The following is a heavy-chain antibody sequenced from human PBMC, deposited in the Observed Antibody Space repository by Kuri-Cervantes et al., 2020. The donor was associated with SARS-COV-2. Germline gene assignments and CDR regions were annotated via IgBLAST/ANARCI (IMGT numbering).Heavy chain of an antibody. V-gene: IGHV3-23*01. Sequence: LSLTCVASGFTFSSYAMSWVRQAPGKGLEWVSAISGSGGSTYYADSVKGRFTISRDNSKNTLYLQMNSLRAEDTAVYYCAKGVAAADSYYFDYWGQGTLVTVSS. CDR2: ISGSGGST. CDR3: AKGVAAADSYYFDY. CDR1: GFTFSSYA. D-gene: IGHD6-13*01. J-gene: IGHJ4*02.